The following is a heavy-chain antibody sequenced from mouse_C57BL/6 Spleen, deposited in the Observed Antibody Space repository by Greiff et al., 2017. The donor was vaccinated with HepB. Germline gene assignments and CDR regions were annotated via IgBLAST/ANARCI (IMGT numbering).Heavy chain of an antibody. V-gene: IGHV1-82*01. CDR1: GYAFSSSW. Sequence: VHLVESGPELVKPGASVKISCKASGYAFSSSWMNWVKQRPGKGLEWIGRIYPGDGDTNYNGKFKGKATLTADKSSSTAYMQLSSLTSEDSAVYFCARGTGTLYYAMDYWGQGTSVTVSS. CDR3: ARGTGTLYYAMDY. D-gene: IGHD4-1*01. CDR2: IYPGDGDT. J-gene: IGHJ4*01.